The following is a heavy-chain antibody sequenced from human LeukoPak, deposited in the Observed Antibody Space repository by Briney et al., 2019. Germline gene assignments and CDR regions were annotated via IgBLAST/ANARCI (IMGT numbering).Heavy chain of an antibody. V-gene: IGHV3-23*01. J-gene: IGHJ4*02. CDR3: AKVVWSYYFDY. CDR1: GFTFDDYA. Sequence: GRSLRLSCAASGFTFDDYAMHWVRQAPGKGLEWVSAISGSGGSTYYADSVKGRFTISRDNSKNTLYLQMNSLRAEDTAVYYCAKVVWSYYFDYWGQGTLVTVSS. D-gene: IGHD2-8*02. CDR2: ISGSGGST.